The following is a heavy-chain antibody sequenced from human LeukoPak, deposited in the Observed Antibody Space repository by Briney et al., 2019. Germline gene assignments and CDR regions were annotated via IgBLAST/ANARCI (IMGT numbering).Heavy chain of an antibody. CDR2: ISGGGVST. CDR3: ASSIAAAGRLFDY. J-gene: IGHJ4*02. CDR1: GFTFSNYA. D-gene: IGHD6-13*01. Sequence: GGSLRLSCAASGFTFSNYAMSWVRQAPGKGLEWVSAISGGGVSTYYADSVKGRFTISRDNSKNTLYLQMNSLRAEDTAVYYCASSIAAAGRLFDYWGQGTLVTVSS. V-gene: IGHV3-23*01.